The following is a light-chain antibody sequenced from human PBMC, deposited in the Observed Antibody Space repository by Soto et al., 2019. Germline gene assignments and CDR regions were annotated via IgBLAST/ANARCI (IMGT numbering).Light chain of an antibody. J-gene: IGLJ1*01. CDR1: SSDVGTYNF. Sequence: QSALTQPRSVSGSPGQSVTISCTGTSSDVGTYNFVSWYQQHPGKAPKVMLYHVNKRPSGVPARFSGSKSDNTASLTISGLQVEDEADYYCSSYAGSYIYVFRTGTKVTVL. V-gene: IGLV2-11*01. CDR3: SSYAGSYIYV. CDR2: HVN.